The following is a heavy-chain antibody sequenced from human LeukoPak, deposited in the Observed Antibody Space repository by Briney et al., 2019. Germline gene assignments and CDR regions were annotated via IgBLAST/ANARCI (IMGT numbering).Heavy chain of an antibody. J-gene: IGHJ4*02. D-gene: IGHD2-21*02. V-gene: IGHV1-69*13. CDR2: IIPIFGRA. CDR1: GGTFSSYA. CDR3: ASSPTYCGGDCYWDY. Sequence: VASVTVSCKASGGTFSSYAISWVRQAPGQGLEWMGGIIPIFGRANYAQKFQGRVTITADESTSTAYMELSSLRSEDTAVYYCASSPTYCGGDCYWDYWGQGTLVTVSS.